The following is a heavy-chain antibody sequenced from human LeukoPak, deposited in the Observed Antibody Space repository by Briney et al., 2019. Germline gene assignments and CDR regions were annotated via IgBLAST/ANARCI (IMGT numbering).Heavy chain of an antibody. V-gene: IGHV3-30-3*01. D-gene: IGHD3-10*01. CDR3: ARMGTMLRGVATGLDI. CDR1: GFTFSNNA. J-gene: IGHJ3*02. CDR2: ISNDGRDK. Sequence: GRSLRLSCAVSGFTFSNNAMHGVPPAPPKGLERLGVISNDGRDKSYADSVKGRFPFHRDNSKNILYLQMNSLRVEDTAVYYCARMGTMLRGVATGLDIWGQGQWSPSPQ.